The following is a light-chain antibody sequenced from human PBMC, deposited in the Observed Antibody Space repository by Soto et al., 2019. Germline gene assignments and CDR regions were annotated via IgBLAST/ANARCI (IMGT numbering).Light chain of an antibody. V-gene: IGKV3-20*01. J-gene: IGKJ2*01. CDR1: QSFTSDF. CDR2: GAS. Sequence: ETVLTQSPGTLSLSPGERATLSCRASQSFTSDFLAWYQQKPGQAPRLLIYGASTRAAGVPDRFSGSGSGTDFTLTITRLEPEDFAVYYCQQYGRSSLMFTFGQGTKLGV. CDR3: QQYGRSSLMFT.